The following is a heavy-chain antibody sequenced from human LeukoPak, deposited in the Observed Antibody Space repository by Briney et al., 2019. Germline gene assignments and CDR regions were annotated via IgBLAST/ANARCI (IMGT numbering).Heavy chain of an antibody. CDR1: GYAFTNYG. CDR3: ARGTMVRIDY. J-gene: IGHJ4*02. V-gene: IGHV1-69*04. D-gene: IGHD3-10*01. Sequence: VASVKVSCKASGYAFTNYGISWVRQAPGQGLEWMGRIIPIFGIANYAQKFQGRVTITADKSTSTAYMELSSLRSEDTAVYYCARGTMVRIDYWGQGTLVTVSS. CDR2: IIPIFGIA.